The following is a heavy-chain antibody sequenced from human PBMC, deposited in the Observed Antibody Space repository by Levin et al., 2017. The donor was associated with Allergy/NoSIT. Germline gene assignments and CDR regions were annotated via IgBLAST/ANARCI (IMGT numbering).Heavy chain of an antibody. CDR1: GFTFSTYA. CDR3: AKAGSSWYIEIDH. CDR2: ISAGGGNT. D-gene: IGHD6-13*01. V-gene: IGHV3-23*01. Sequence: GGSLRLSCAASGFTFSTYAMSWVRQAPGKGLEWVSVISAGGGNTTYAESVKGRFTISTDNSKDTLYLQMNSLTAEDTAVYYCAKAGSSWYIEIDHWGQGTLVTVSS. J-gene: IGHJ4*02.